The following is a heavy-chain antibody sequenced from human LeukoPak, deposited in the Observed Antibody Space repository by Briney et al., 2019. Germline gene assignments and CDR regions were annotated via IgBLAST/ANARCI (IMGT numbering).Heavy chain of an antibody. J-gene: IGHJ6*02. V-gene: IGHV3-64*01. CDR3: ARGSGWSSYYGMDV. CDR2: ISSNGGST. CDR1: GFTFSSYT. Sequence: GGSLRLSCAASGFTFSSYTMHWVRQAPGKGLEYVSAISSNGGSTYYANSVKGRFTISRDNSKNTLYLQMGSLRAEDMAVYYCARGSGWSSYYGMDVWGQGTRSPSP. D-gene: IGHD6-19*01.